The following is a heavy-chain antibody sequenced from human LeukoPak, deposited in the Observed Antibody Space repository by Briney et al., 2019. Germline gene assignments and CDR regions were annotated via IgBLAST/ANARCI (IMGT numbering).Heavy chain of an antibody. Sequence: GGSLILSCAASGFPFSSYAMGWVRQAPGKGLEWVSAISGSGGSTYYADYVKGRFTISRDHSKITLYLQMSSQRAEDWVVYYCAKAWAYSGNYYDFDYWDQGKRATVSS. CDR2: ISGSGGST. D-gene: IGHD1-26*01. J-gene: IGHJ4*02. CDR1: GFPFSSYA. CDR3: AKAWAYSGNYYDFDY. V-gene: IGHV3-23*01.